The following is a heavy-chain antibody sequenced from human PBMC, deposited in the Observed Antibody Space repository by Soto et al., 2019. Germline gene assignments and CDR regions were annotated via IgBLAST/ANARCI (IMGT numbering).Heavy chain of an antibody. CDR1: GYNFTGYY. Sequence: QVQLVQSGAEVKKPGASVKVSCKASGYNFTGYYMPWVRQAPGQGLEWMGWITPNSGGTNYAQKFQGWVTMTRDTSISTACMELSRLRSDDTAVYYCARDARGDEAPMDYWGQGTLVTVSA. V-gene: IGHV1-2*04. D-gene: IGHD3-10*01. CDR2: ITPNSGGT. CDR3: ARDARGDEAPMDY. J-gene: IGHJ4*02.